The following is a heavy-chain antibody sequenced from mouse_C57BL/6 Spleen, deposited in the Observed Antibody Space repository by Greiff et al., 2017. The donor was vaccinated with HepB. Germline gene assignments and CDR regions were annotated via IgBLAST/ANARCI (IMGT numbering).Heavy chain of an antibody. CDR1: GYTFTDYY. CDR2: IYPGSGNT. V-gene: IGHV1-76*01. D-gene: IGHD1-1*01. J-gene: IGHJ2*01. CDR3: ARLPDYGSSLLDY. Sequence: VQLQQSGAELVRPGASVKLSCKASGYTFTDYYINCVKQRPGQGLEWIARIYPGSGNTYYNEKFKGKDTLTAEKSSSTAYMQLSSLTSEDSAVYFCARLPDYGSSLLDYWGQGATLTVSS.